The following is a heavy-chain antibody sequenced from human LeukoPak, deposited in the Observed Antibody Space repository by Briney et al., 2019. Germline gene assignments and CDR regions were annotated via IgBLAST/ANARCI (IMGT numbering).Heavy chain of an antibody. Sequence: GRSLRLSCAASGFTFSRYNMNWVRQAPGKGLEWVSSISRTGNYIYYADSVKGRFTISRDNAQNSLFLQMNSLRVEDTAVYYCARVLETDCSGGSCYSGLDYWGQGTLVTVSS. J-gene: IGHJ4*02. CDR2: ISRTGNYI. V-gene: IGHV3-21*01. CDR1: GFTFSRYN. D-gene: IGHD2-15*01. CDR3: ARVLETDCSGGSCYSGLDY.